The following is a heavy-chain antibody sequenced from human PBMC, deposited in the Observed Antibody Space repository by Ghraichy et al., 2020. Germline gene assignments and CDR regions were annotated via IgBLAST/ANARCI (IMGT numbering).Heavy chain of an antibody. CDR3: ARQSDYYGMDV. V-gene: IGHV4-39*01. CDR2: IYYSGST. CDR1: GGSISSSSYY. Sequence: LSLTCTVSGGSISSSSYYWGWIRQPPGKGLEWIGSIYYSGSTYYNPSLKSRVTISVDTSKNQFSLKLSSVTAADTAVYYCARQSDYYGMDVWGQGTTVTVSS. J-gene: IGHJ6*02.